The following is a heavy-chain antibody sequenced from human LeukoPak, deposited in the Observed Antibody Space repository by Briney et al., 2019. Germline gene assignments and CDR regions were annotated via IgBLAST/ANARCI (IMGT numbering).Heavy chain of an antibody. CDR1: GYTFTGYY. CDR3: ARDRRVTIFGVVTNWFDP. D-gene: IGHD3-3*01. J-gene: IGHJ5*02. V-gene: IGHV1-2*02. CDR2: INPNSGGT. Sequence: GASVKVSCKASGYTFTGYYMHWVRQAPGQGLEWMGWINPNSGGTNYAQKFQGRVTMTRDTSISTAYMELSRLRSDDTAAYYCARDRRVTIFGVVTNWFDPWGQGTLVTVSS.